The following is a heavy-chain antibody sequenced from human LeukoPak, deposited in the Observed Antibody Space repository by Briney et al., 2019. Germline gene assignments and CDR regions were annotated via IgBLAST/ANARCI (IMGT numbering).Heavy chain of an antibody. CDR2: INASGTT. V-gene: IGHV4-4*07. J-gene: IGHJ5*01. Sequence: SETLSLTCTVSGGSISSYCWSWIRQPPGKGLEWIGRINASGTTRYNPSLKSRLAMSVDTSKNQFSLKLTSVTAADTAVYFCTRGLAAAYDYNWFDSWGQGTLVTVSS. CDR1: GGSISSYC. CDR3: TRGLAAAYDYNWFDS. D-gene: IGHD5-12*01.